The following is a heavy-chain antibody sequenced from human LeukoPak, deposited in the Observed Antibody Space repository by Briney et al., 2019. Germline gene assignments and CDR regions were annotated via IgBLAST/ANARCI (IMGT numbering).Heavy chain of an antibody. D-gene: IGHD5-18*01. J-gene: IGHJ3*02. CDR1: GYTFTGYY. V-gene: IGHV1-2*02. CDR3: AREGSGYSYGCVRDAFDI. CDR2: INPNSGDT. Sequence: ASVKVSCKASGYTFTGYYIHWVRQAPGQGLEWMGWINPNSGDTNYAQKFQGRVTMTRDTSISTAYMELSRLRSDDTAVYYCAREGSGYSYGCVRDAFDIWGQGTMVTVSS.